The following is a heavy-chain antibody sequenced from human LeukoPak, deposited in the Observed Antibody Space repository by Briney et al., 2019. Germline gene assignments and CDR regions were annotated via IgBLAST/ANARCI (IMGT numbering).Heavy chain of an antibody. CDR2: IYSGGST. D-gene: IGHD3-3*01. J-gene: IGHJ5*02. CDR1: GFTVSSNY. V-gene: IGHV3-66*02. Sequence: PGGSLRLSCAASGFTVSSNYMSWVRQAPGKGLEWVSVIYSGGSTYYADSVKGRFTISRDNSKNTLYLQVNSLRAEDTAVYYCARDLDYNWFDPWGQGTLVTVSS. CDR3: ARDLDYNWFDP.